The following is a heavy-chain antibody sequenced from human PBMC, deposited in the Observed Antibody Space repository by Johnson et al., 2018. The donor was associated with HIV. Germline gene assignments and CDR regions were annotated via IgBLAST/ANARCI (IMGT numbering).Heavy chain of an antibody. V-gene: IGHV3-7*03. CDR1: GFTFSDVW. CDR2: IKQDGSEK. D-gene: IGHD2-8*01. J-gene: IGHJ3*02. CDR3: ARALGLEVCAFDI. Sequence: QLVESGGGLVKPGESLRLSCVASGFTFSDVWISWVRQAPGRGLEWVVNIKQDGSEKFYVDSVKGRFTNSRDDSKNTLYLQMNSLRAEDTAVDYCARALGLEVCAFDIWGQGTMVTVSS.